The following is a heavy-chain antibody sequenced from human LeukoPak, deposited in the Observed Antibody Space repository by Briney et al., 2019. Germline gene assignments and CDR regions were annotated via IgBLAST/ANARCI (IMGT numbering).Heavy chain of an antibody. D-gene: IGHD5-12*01. CDR1: GGSISSYY. Sequence: PSETLSLTCTVSGGSISSYYWSWIRQPPGKGLEWIGYIYYSGSTNYNPSLKSRVTISVDTSKNQFSLKLSSVTAADTAVYYCASLFDGATGDYWGRGTLVTVSS. V-gene: IGHV4-59*08. J-gene: IGHJ4*02. CDR2: IYYSGST. CDR3: ASLFDGATGDY.